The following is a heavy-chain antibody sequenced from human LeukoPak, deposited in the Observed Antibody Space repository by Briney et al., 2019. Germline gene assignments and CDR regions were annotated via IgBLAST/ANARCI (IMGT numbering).Heavy chain of an antibody. CDR3: ARDYGGSSPFDY. D-gene: IGHD4-23*01. Sequence: GGTLRLSCAASGFTFSSYEMHWIRQAPGKGLEWVSYISSSGSTIYYADSVKGRFTISRDNAKNSLYLQMNSLRAGDTAVYYCARDYGGSSPFDYWGQGTLVTVSS. CDR2: ISSSGSTI. CDR1: GFTFSSYE. J-gene: IGHJ4*02. V-gene: IGHV3-48*03.